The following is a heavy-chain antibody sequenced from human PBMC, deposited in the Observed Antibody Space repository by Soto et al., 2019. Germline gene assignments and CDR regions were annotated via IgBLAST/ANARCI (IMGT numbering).Heavy chain of an antibody. D-gene: IGHD3-10*01. V-gene: IGHV3-30-3*01. CDR1: GFTFSSYA. J-gene: IGHJ4*02. Sequence: QVQLVESGGGVVQPGRSLRLSCAASGFTFSSYAMHWVRQAPGKGLEWVAVISYDGSNKDYADSVKGRFTISRDNSKNTLYLQMNSLRAEDTAVYYCAREGGRVLLPLSPKYFDYWGQGTLVTVSS. CDR2: ISYDGSNK. CDR3: AREGGRVLLPLSPKYFDY.